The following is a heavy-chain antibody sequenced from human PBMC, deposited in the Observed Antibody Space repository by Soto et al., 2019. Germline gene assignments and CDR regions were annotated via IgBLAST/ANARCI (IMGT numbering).Heavy chain of an antibody. V-gene: IGHV1-18*01. CDR1: GYTFTSYG. Sequence: ASVKVSCKASGYTFTSYGISWVRQAPGQGLEWMGWISAYHGNTNYAQKLQGRVTMTTDTSASTAHMELRSLRSDDTAVYYWARDTSDYYPSSGYVGAFDIWGQGTMVTVSS. J-gene: IGHJ3*02. CDR3: ARDTSDYYPSSGYVGAFDI. D-gene: IGHD3-22*01. CDR2: ISAYHGNT.